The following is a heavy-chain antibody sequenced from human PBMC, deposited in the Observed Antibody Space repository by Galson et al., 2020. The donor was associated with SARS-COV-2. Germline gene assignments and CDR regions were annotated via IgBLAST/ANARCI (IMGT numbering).Heavy chain of an antibody. D-gene: IGHD1-26*01. CDR3: ARGGEWELPYYFDY. V-gene: IGHV3-30*04. Sequence: GGSLRPSCAASGFTFRNYVMHWVRQAPGKGPEWVAVISSDASNSFYADSLKGRFTISRDNSKSTLYLQMNSLRAEGTAVYYCARGGEWELPYYFDYWGQGTLVTVSA. J-gene: IGHJ4*02. CDR1: GFTFRNYV. CDR2: ISSDASNS.